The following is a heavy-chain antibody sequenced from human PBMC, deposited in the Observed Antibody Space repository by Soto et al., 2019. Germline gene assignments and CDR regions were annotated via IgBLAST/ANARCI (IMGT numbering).Heavy chain of an antibody. J-gene: IGHJ1*01. CDR2: INPSGGST. D-gene: IGHD3-3*01. V-gene: IGHV1-46*01. CDR3: ARGLRFLEWLYEHFQH. Sequence: ASVKVSCKASGYTFTSYYMHWVRQAPGQGLEWMGIINPSGGSTSYAQKFQGRVTMTRDTSTSTVYMELSSLRSEDTAVYYCARGLRFLEWLYEHFQHWGQGTLVTVSS. CDR1: GYTFTSYY.